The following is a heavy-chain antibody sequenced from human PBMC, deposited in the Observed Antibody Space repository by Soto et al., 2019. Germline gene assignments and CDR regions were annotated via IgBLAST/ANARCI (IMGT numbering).Heavy chain of an antibody. CDR3: ARDFEGSGSYYPHWFDP. J-gene: IGHJ5*02. Sequence: ASVKVSCKASGYTFTSYGISWVRQAPGQGLEWMGWISAYNGNTNYAQKLQGRVTMTTDTSTSTAYMELRSLRSDDTAVYYCARDFEGSGSYYPHWFDPWGQGTLVTVSS. CDR2: ISAYNGNT. CDR1: GYTFTSYG. D-gene: IGHD3-10*01. V-gene: IGHV1-18*01.